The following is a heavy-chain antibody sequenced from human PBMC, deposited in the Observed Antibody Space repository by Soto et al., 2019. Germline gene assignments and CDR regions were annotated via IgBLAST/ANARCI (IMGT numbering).Heavy chain of an antibody. CDR1: GGTFNRYA. D-gene: IGHD3-3*01. J-gene: IGHJ6*01. Sequence: QVQLVQSGAEVKKPGSSVKVSCKASGGTFNRYAISWVRQDPGQGLEWMGGIIPIFGIGNDAQRFKGRVTITVDDSTGKAYMELSSLGSEDTGVYYCARSAITLFGVVSIPPHYCSEMDVWGQGTTVTVSS. V-gene: IGHV1-69*01. CDR2: IIPIFGIG. CDR3: ARSAITLFGVVSIPPHYCSEMDV.